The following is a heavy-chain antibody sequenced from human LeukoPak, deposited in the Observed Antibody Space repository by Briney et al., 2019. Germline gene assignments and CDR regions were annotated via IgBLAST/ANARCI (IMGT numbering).Heavy chain of an antibody. J-gene: IGHJ5*02. D-gene: IGHD5-12*01. CDR2: ISGSGGST. CDR3: ASGYSGYGHRGNWFDP. Sequence: PGGSLRLSCAASRFTFSSYAMSWVRQAPGKGLEWVSAISGSGGSTYYADSVKGRFTISRDNSKNTLYLQMNSLRAEDTAVYYCASGYSGYGHRGNWFDPWGQGTLVTVSS. CDR1: RFTFSSYA. V-gene: IGHV3-23*01.